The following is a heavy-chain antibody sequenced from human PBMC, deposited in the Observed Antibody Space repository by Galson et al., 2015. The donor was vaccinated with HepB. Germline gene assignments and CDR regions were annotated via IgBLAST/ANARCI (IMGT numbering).Heavy chain of an antibody. CDR2: ISYDGSNK. CDR3: AKKGRQPRRYYGSGAYFDY. Sequence: SLRLSCAASGFTFSSYGMHWVRQAPGKGLEWVAVISYDGSNKYYADSVKGRFTISRDNSKNTLYLQMNSLRAEDTAVYYCAKKGRQPRRYYGSGAYFDYWGQGTLVTVSS. J-gene: IGHJ4*02. D-gene: IGHD3-10*01. V-gene: IGHV3-30*18. CDR1: GFTFSSYG.